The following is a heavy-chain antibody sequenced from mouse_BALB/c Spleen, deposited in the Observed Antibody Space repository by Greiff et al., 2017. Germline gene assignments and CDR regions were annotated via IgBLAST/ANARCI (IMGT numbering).Heavy chain of an antibody. CDR1: GFSLTGYG. D-gene: IGHD2-12*01. CDR3: ARERRGVYYAMDY. CDR2: IWGDGST. Sequence: QVQLQQSGPGLVAPSQSLSITCTVSGFSLTGYGVNWVRQPPGKGLEWLGMIWGDGSTDYNSALKSRLSISKDNSKSQVFLKMNSLQTDDTARYYCARERRGVYYAMDYWGQGTSVTVSS. V-gene: IGHV2-6-7*01. J-gene: IGHJ4*01.